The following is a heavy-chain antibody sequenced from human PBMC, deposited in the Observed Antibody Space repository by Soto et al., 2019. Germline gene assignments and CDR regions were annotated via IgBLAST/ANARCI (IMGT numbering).Heavy chain of an antibody. CDR2: INPNHGGT. J-gene: IGHJ3*02. CDR3: ARVRFSRSLRYFDM. V-gene: IGHV1-2*02. D-gene: IGHD1-26*01. Sequence: QVHLVQSGAEVEKPGASVKVSCNTSGYTFTAYFMHWVRQAPGQGLEWMGWINPNHGGTDYAQKFQGRINMKRDTSTITFYMEMSRLRSDDAAVYFCARVRFSRSLRYFDMWGQGTKVTVSS. CDR1: GYTFTAYF.